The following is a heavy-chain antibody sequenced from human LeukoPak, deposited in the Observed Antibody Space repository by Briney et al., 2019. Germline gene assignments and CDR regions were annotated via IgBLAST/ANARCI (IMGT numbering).Heavy chain of an antibody. D-gene: IGHD3-10*01. CDR1: GGSISSSSYY. CDR2: IYYSGST. J-gene: IGHJ4*02. Sequence: SETLSLTCTVSGGSISSSSYYWGWIRQPPGKGLEWIGSIYYSGSTYYNPSLKSRVTISVDTSKNQFSLKLSSETAADTAVYYCASSITMVRGVINKFDYWGQGTLVTASS. CDR3: ASSITMVRGVINKFDY. V-gene: IGHV4-39*01.